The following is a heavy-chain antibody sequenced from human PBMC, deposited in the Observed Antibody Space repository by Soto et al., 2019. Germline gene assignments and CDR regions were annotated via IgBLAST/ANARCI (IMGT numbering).Heavy chain of an antibody. D-gene: IGHD3-9*01. Sequence: PGGSLRLSCAVSGFTFSNFEMHWVRQAPRKGLEWVSYINTAGSTKYYAESVKGRFTISRDNARNSLFLQMNSLRAEDTAVYYCARAECSSPDCLTAYYSYGLDVWGQGSTVTVSS. CDR1: GFTFSNFE. CDR3: ARAECSSPDCLTAYYSYGLDV. CDR2: INTAGSTK. J-gene: IGHJ6*02. V-gene: IGHV3-48*03.